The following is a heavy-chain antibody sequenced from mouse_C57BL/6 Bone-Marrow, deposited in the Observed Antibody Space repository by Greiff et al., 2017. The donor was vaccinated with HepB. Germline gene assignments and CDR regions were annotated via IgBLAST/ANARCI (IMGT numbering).Heavy chain of an antibody. CDR1: GYAFSSYW. CDR2: IYPGDGDT. V-gene: IGHV1-80*01. D-gene: IGHD2-2*01. Sequence: VQLQQSGAELVKPGASVKISCKASGYAFSSYWMNWVKQRPGKGLEWIGQIYPGDGDTNYNGKFKGKATLTADKSSSTAYMQLSSLTSEDSAVYFCARLYGYDQAAWFAYWGQGTLVTVSA. J-gene: IGHJ3*01. CDR3: ARLYGYDQAAWFAY.